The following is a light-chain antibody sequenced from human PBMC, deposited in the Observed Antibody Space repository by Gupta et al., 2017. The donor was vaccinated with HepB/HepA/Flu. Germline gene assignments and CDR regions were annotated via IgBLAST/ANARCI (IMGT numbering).Light chain of an antibody. CDR1: QGVNNY. CDR3: RQINFYPIT. V-gene: IGKV1-12*01. J-gene: IGKJ4*01. CDR2: AAS. Sequence: DIKMTQSPSSVSASVGDRVTITCRARQGVNNYLAWYQQKPGRAPRLLIYAASRLQSGVPSKFRRREFGTEYTLTISSLQPEDFATYYCRQINFYPITFGTGTKVQIK.